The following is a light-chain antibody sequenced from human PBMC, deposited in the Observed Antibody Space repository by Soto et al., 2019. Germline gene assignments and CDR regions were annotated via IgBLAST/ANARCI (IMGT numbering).Light chain of an antibody. CDR2: DVI. CDR3: CSYAGRYTYV. CDR1: SSDVGTYNY. V-gene: IGLV2-11*01. J-gene: IGLJ1*01. Sequence: QSALTQPRSVSGSPGQSVTISCTGTSSDVGTYNYVSWYQQHPGKAPKLMIYDVIKRPSGVPDRFSGSKSGNTASLTISGLQAEDEADYYCCSYAGRYTYVFGSGTKVTVL.